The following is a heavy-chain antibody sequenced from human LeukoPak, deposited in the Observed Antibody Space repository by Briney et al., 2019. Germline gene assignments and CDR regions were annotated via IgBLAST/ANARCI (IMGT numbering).Heavy chain of an antibody. Sequence: GSLRLSCSASGFTFSDYYMSWIRQAPGKGLEWGSYISSSGSTIYYAASVKGRFTISRDNAKNSLYLQMNSLRAEDTAVYYCARPLIVGAPYYFDYWGQGTLVTVSS. V-gene: IGHV3-11*01. CDR1: GFTFSDYY. CDR2: ISSSGSTI. CDR3: ARPLIVGAPYYFDY. D-gene: IGHD1-26*01. J-gene: IGHJ4*02.